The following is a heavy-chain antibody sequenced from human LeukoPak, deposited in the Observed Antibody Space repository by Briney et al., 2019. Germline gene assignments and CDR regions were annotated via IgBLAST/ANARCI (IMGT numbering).Heavy chain of an antibody. CDR3: AKDASIAVEGIDY. CDR1: GFTFSSYA. CDR2: ISYDGSNK. Sequence: GGSLRLSCAASGFTFSSYAMHWVRQAPGKGLEWVAVISYDGSNKYYADSVKGRFTISRDNSKNTLYLQMNSLRAEDTAVYCCAKDASIAVEGIDYWGQGTLVTVSS. D-gene: IGHD6-19*01. V-gene: IGHV3-30*04. J-gene: IGHJ4*02.